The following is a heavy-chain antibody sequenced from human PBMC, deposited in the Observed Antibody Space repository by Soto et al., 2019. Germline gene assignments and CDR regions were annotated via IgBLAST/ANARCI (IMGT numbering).Heavy chain of an antibody. CDR3: ARRHSSSSSDMDV. D-gene: IGHD6-6*01. Sequence: SPTLSLTCAISGDSVSSNSAAWNWVRQSPSRGLEWLGRTYYRSKWYYGYAVSVKSRITIKPDTSKNQFSLHLNSVTPEDTAVYYCARRHSSSSSDMDVWGRGTTVTVAS. V-gene: IGHV6-1*01. CDR1: GDSVSSNSAA. J-gene: IGHJ6*02. CDR2: TYYRSKWYY.